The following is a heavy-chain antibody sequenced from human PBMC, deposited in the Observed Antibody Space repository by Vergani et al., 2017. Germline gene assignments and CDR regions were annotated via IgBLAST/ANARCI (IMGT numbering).Heavy chain of an antibody. Sequence: QLQLQESGPGLVKPSETLSLTCTVSGGSISSSSYYWGWIRQPPGKGLEWIGSIYYSGSTYYNPSLKSRVTISVDTSKNQFSLKLSSVTAADTAVYYCARARVLRYFDWLLEHDYYFDYWGQGTLVTVSS. D-gene: IGHD3-9*01. V-gene: IGHV4-39*01. CDR3: ARARVLRYFDWLLEHDYYFDY. CDR2: IYYSGST. CDR1: GGSISSSSYY. J-gene: IGHJ4*02.